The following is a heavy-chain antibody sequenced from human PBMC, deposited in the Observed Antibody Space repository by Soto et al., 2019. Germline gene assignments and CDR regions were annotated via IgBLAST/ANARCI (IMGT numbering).Heavy chain of an antibody. Sequence: QITLKESGPTLVKPTQTRTLTWTFSGFSLSTSGVGVGWIRQPPGKALEWLALIYWNDDKRYSPFLKSRLNITKHTSKNRLVRTMTNMDPVDTDTYHCAHRPLPHYGDYVHFDYWGQGTLVTVPS. V-gene: IGHV2-5*01. CDR3: AHRPLPHYGDYVHFDY. J-gene: IGHJ4*02. CDR2: IYWNDDK. D-gene: IGHD4-17*01. CDR1: GFSLSTSGVG.